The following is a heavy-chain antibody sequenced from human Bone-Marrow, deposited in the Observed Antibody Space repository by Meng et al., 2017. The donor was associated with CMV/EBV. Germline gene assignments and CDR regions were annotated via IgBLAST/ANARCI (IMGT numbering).Heavy chain of an antibody. CDR2: ISGSGGGT. Sequence: GGSLRLSCAASGFSFSSYGMSWVRQAPGKGLEWVSAISGSGGGTYYADSVKGRFTISRDNSKNTLYLQMNSLRVEDTAVYYCATGVGGGNWGQGTLVTVSS. CDR1: GFSFSSYG. V-gene: IGHV3-23*01. J-gene: IGHJ4*02. CDR3: ATGVGGGN.